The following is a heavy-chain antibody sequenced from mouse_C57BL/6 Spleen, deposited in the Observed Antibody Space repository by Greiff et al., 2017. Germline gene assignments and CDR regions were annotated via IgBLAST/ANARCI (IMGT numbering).Heavy chain of an antibody. CDR3: ARERFDY. V-gene: IGHV1-50*01. CDR2: IDPSDSYT. CDR1: GYTFTSYW. Sequence: LQQPGAELVKPGASVKLSCKASGYTFTSYWMQWVKQRPGQGLEWIGEIDPSDSYTNYNQKFKGKATLTVDTSSSTAYMQLSSLTSEDSAVYYCARERFDYWGQGTTLTVSS. J-gene: IGHJ2*01.